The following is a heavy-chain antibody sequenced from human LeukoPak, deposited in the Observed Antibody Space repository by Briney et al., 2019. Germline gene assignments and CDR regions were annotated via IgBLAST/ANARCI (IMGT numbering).Heavy chain of an antibody. J-gene: IGHJ5*02. CDR2: INPKSGGT. CDR3: ARESRYNWNDD. Sequence: GASVKVSCKASVYTFTDYYMHWVRQAPGQGLEWMGWINPKSGGTNFAQKFQGRVTMTRDTSISTAYMELSRLTSDDTAVYFCARESRYNWNDDWGQGTLVTVSS. D-gene: IGHD1-14*01. CDR1: VYTFTDYY. V-gene: IGHV1-2*02.